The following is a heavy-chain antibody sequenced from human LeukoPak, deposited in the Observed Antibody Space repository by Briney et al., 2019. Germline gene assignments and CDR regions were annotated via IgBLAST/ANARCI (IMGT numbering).Heavy chain of an antibody. CDR2: IYDSGIT. D-gene: IGHD5-18*01. CDR1: GDSISGGGYY. CDR3: ARDGGGVGYSYVIDL. Sequence: PSETLPLTCTVSGDSISGGGYYWIWIRQHPGRGLEWIGYIYDSGITYYSPFLESRVSMSIDTSKNQFSLKLRSVAAADTAVYYCARDGGGVGYSYVIDLWGRGTLVTVSS. V-gene: IGHV4-31*03. J-gene: IGHJ5*02.